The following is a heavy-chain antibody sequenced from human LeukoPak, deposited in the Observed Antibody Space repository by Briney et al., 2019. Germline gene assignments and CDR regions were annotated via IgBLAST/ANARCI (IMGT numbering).Heavy chain of an antibody. Sequence: ASVKVSCTASGYTFTGYYMHWVRQAPGQGLEWMGWINPNSGGTNYAQKFQGRVTMTRDTSISTAYMELSRLRSDDTAVYYCAREAAAATSPYYFDYWGQGTLVTVSS. CDR3: AREAAAATSPYYFDY. D-gene: IGHD6-25*01. J-gene: IGHJ4*02. CDR2: INPNSGGT. CDR1: GYTFTGYY. V-gene: IGHV1-2*02.